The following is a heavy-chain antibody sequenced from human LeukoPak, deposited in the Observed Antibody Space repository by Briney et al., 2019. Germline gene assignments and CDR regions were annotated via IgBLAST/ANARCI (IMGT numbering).Heavy chain of an antibody. J-gene: IGHJ4*02. D-gene: IGHD6-6*01. CDR1: GFTFSSYS. Sequence: GGSLRLSCAASGFTFSSYSMSWVRQAPGKGLEWVAFISSSSSYIYYADSMKGRFTISRDNAKNSLYLQMNSLKAEDTAVYYCARGEWSSSPFDYWGQGTLVTVSS. CDR2: ISSSSSYI. V-gene: IGHV3-21*01. CDR3: ARGEWSSSPFDY.